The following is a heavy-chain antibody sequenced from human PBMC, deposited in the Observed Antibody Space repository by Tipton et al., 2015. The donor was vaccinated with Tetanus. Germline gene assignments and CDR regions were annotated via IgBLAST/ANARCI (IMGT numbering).Heavy chain of an antibody. J-gene: IGHJ4*02. CDR1: GDTFSSYA. Sequence: QLVQSGAEVKKPGSSVKVSCRDSGDTFSSYAIIWVRQAPGQGLEWMGGIIPVFGTINYAQKFHGRVTITADRSTTTLYMELSNLRPEDTAVYYCARGFGAYANYFFDDWGQGTLVAVS. V-gene: IGHV1-69*06. D-gene: IGHD2-8*01. CDR2: IIPVFGTI. CDR3: ARGFGAYANYFFDD.